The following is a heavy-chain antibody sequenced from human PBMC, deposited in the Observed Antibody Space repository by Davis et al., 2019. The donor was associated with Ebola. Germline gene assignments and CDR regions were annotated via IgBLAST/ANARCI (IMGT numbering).Heavy chain of an antibody. V-gene: IGHV5-51*01. Sequence: GESLKISCWASGYRFTSYWIGWVRQMPGRGLQWMGIIYPDDSDTIYSPSFQGRITISADRSIDTAFLQWSSLEASDTAKYYCGLLPYRSSWTDGFDIWGQGTMVTVSS. CDR2: IYPDDSDT. D-gene: IGHD6-6*01. CDR3: GLLPYRSSWTDGFDI. J-gene: IGHJ3*02. CDR1: GYRFTSYW.